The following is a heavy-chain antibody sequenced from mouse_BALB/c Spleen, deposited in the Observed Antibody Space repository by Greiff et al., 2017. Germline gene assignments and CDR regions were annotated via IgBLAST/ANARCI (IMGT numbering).Heavy chain of an antibody. Sequence: EVHLVESGPGLVKPSQSLSLTCTVTGYSITSDYAWNWIRQFPGNKLEWMGYISYSGSTSYNPSLKSRISITRDTSKNQFFLQLNSVTTEDTATYYCARNFYYYGSSYNAMDYWGQGTSVTVSS. CDR2: ISYSGST. J-gene: IGHJ4*01. CDR1: GYSITSDYA. V-gene: IGHV3-2*02. CDR3: ARNFYYYGSSYNAMDY. D-gene: IGHD1-1*01.